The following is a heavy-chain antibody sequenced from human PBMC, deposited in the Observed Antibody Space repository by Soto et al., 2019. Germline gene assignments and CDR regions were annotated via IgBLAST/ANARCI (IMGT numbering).Heavy chain of an antibody. D-gene: IGHD1-26*01. CDR2: INAGNGNT. CDR1: GYTFTSYA. V-gene: IGHV1-3*01. CDR3: ARELSGSYYVGGMDV. Sequence: ASVKVSCKASGYTFTSYAMHWVRQAPGQRLEWMGWINAGNGNTKYSQKFQGRVTITRDTSASTAYMELSSLRSEDTAVYYCARELSGSYYVGGMDVWGQGTTVTVSS. J-gene: IGHJ6*02.